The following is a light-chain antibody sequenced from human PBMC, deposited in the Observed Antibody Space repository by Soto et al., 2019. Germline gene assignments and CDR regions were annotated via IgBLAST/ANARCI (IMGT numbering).Light chain of an antibody. CDR1: NSNIGGNT. CDR3: ATWDDSLNAAV. CDR2: SND. Sequence: TQTPSGSGTPGQRVTISCSGSNSNIGGNTVNWYQQLPGAAPKLLIYSNDQRPSGVPDRFSGSKFGTTASLAISGLQSEDEADYHCATWDDSLNAAVFGAGTKVTVL. V-gene: IGLV1-44*01. J-gene: IGLJ1*01.